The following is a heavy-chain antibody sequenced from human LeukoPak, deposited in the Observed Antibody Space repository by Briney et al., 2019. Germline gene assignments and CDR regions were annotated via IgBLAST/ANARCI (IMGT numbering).Heavy chain of an antibody. Sequence: GGSLRLSCAASGFTFSTYAMSWVRQAPGKGLEWVSGISGGDGSTYYADSVKGRFTISRDNSKNTLYLQMNSPRAEDTAVYYCAKGYCGSTNCYGDYWGQGTLVTVSS. J-gene: IGHJ4*02. V-gene: IGHV3-23*01. CDR1: GFTFSTYA. CDR2: ISGGDGST. CDR3: AKGYCGSTNCYGDY. D-gene: IGHD2-2*01.